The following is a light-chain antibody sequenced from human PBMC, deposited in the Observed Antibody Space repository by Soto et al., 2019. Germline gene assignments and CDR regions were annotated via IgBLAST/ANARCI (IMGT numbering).Light chain of an antibody. CDR3: SSYTSSRTLV. J-gene: IGLJ1*01. V-gene: IGLV2-14*01. CDR1: SSDVGGYNY. CDR2: DVS. Sequence: SSLPRPSSLSGSAGRAISLSCPGTSSDVGGYNYVSWYQQHPGKVPKLMISDVSYRPSGVSNRFSGSKSGNTASLTISGLQAQDGADYYCSSYTSSRTLVFGAGTKVTVL.